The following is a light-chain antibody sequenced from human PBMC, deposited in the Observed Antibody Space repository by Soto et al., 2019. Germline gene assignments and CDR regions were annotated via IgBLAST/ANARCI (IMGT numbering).Light chain of an antibody. Sequence: QSALTQPRSVSGSPGQSVTISCTGTSSDVGGYNYVSWYQQHPGKAPKLMIYDASKRPSGVPDRFSGSKSGNTASLTISGLQDEDEADYYCCSYAGSYTFYVFGTGTKVTVL. CDR2: DAS. J-gene: IGLJ1*01. V-gene: IGLV2-11*01. CDR3: CSYAGSYTFYV. CDR1: SSDVGGYNY.